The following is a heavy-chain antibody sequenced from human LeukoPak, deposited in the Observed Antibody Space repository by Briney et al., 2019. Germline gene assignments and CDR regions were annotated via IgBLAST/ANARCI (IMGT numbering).Heavy chain of an antibody. CDR1: GFTFSSYA. J-gene: IGHJ4*02. CDR2: ISGSGGST. V-gene: IGHV3-23*01. CDR3: AKTNRGPMITFGGVIVIQGFDY. Sequence: PGGSLRLSCAASGFTFSSYAMSGVRQAPGKGLEWVSAISGSGGSTYYADSVKGRFTISRDNSKNTLYLQMNSLRAEDTAVYFCAKTNRGPMITFGGVIVIQGFDYWGQETLVTVSS. D-gene: IGHD3-16*02.